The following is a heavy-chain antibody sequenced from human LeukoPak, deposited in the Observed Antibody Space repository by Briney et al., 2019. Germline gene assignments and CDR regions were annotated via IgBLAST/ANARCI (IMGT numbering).Heavy chain of an antibody. CDR3: ARDFDPTPVYSGAFDI. D-gene: IGHD3-10*02. V-gene: IGHV4-4*07. Sequence: PSETLSLTCTVSGGSISSYYWSWIRQPAGKGLEWVGRIYTSGSTNYNPSLKSRVTMSVDTSKNQFSLKLSSVTAADTAVYYCARDFDPTPVYSGAFDIWGQGTMVTVSS. J-gene: IGHJ3*02. CDR2: IYTSGST. CDR1: GGSISSYY.